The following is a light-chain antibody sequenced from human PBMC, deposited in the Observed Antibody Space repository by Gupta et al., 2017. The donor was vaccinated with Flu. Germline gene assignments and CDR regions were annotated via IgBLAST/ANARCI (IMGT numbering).Light chain of an antibody. CDR3: QQSYSLPCT. CDR1: QSISSY. V-gene: IGKV1-39*01. Sequence: DIQMTQSPPSLSASVGDRVTITCRASQSISSYLNWYQQKPGKAPRLLIYDVSTLQSGVPSRFSGSGSGTDFTLTIISLQPEDFATYYCQQSYSLPCTFGQGTKVEIK. J-gene: IGKJ1*01. CDR2: DVS.